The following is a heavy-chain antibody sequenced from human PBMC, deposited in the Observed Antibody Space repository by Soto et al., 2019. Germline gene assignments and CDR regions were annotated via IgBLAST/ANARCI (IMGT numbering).Heavy chain of an antibody. D-gene: IGHD3-3*01. V-gene: IGHV3-48*02. CDR3: ATPVVRFLEWTTDY. CDR1: GFTFSSYS. Sequence: QPVGSLRLSCAASGFTFSSYSMNWVRQAPGKGLEWISYITNGGTTIYYADSVKGRFTISRDNAKNSLYLHMSSLRDDDTAVYYCATPVVRFLEWTTDYWGQGTLVTVS. CDR2: ITNGGTTI. J-gene: IGHJ4*02.